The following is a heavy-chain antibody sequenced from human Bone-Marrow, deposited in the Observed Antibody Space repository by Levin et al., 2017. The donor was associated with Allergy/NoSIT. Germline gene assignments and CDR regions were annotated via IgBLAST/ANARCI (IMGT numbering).Heavy chain of an antibody. CDR1: GDSVSSTSAA. CDR2: TYYRSKWYN. CDR3: ARAEAAAGTHYYYMDV. J-gene: IGHJ6*03. Sequence: SQTLSLTCAISGDSVSSTSAAWNWIRQSPSRGLEWLGRTYYRSKWYNDYAVSVKSRITINPDTSKNQFSLQLNSVTPEDTAVYYCARAEAAAGTHYYYMDVWGKGTTVTVSS. D-gene: IGHD6-13*01. V-gene: IGHV6-1*01.